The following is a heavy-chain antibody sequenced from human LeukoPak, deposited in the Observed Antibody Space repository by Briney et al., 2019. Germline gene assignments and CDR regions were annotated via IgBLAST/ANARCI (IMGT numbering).Heavy chain of an antibody. Sequence: GRSLRLSCAASGFTFSSYAMHWVRQAPGKGLEWVAVISYDGSNKYYADSVKGRFTISRDNSKNTLYLQMNSLRAEDTAVYYCAREGDCGGDCYRPNLDYWGQGTLVTVSS. D-gene: IGHD2-21*02. V-gene: IGHV3-30-3*01. CDR2: ISYDGSNK. J-gene: IGHJ4*02. CDR1: GFTFSSYA. CDR3: AREGDCGGDCYRPNLDY.